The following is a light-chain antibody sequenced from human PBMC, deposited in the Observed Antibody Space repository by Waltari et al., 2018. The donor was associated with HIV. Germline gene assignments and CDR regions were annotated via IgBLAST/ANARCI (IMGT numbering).Light chain of an antibody. CDR3: AAWDDSLNGWV. J-gene: IGLJ3*02. V-gene: IGLV1-44*01. Sequence: QSVLTQPTPASGPPGQRVTIACSGSSSFLGSNLVTWYQQVPGTAPKLLIYSNNQRPSGVPDRFSGSKSGTSASLAISGLQSEDEADYYCAAWDDSLNGWVFGGGTKLTVL. CDR1: SSFLGSNL. CDR2: SNN.